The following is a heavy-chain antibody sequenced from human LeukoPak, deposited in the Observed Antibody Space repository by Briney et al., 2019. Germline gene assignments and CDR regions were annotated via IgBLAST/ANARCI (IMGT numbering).Heavy chain of an antibody. CDR2: ISSNGGST. CDR3: ARDLGQQLARGLFDY. J-gene: IGHJ4*02. Sequence: GGSLRLYCAASGFTFSSYAMHWLRQAPGQGLEYVSAISSNGGSTYYANSVKGRFTISRDNSKNTLYLQMNSLRAEDMAVYYCARDLGQQLARGLFDYWGRGTLVTVSS. V-gene: IGHV3-64*01. CDR1: GFTFSSYA. D-gene: IGHD6-13*01.